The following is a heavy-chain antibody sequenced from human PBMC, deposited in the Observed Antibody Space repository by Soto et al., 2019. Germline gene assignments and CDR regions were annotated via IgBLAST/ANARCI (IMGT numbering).Heavy chain of an antibody. CDR2: IYPGDSDT. CDR1: GYSFTSYW. CDR3: ARHKNSGSYGLYYYYGMDV. V-gene: IGHV5-51*01. J-gene: IGHJ6*02. Sequence: PGESLKISCKGSGYSFTSYWIGWVRQMPGKGLEWMGIIYPGDSDTRYSPSFQGQVTISADKSISTTYLQWSSLKASDTAMYYCARHKNSGSYGLYYYYGMDVWGQGTTVTVSS. D-gene: IGHD1-26*01.